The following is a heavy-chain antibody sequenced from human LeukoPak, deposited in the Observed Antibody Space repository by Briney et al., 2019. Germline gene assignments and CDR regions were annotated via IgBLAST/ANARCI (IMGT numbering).Heavy chain of an antibody. Sequence: PSETLSLTCSVSSGSITTYYWNWIRQAPGKEPEWIGYIHHSGSANYNPSLKSRVTLSIDTSKDQFFLRLTSVTAADTAVYYCARLGVPESCDFDSWGQGTLVTVSS. V-gene: IGHV4-59*08. CDR3: ARLGVPESCDFDS. CDR1: SGSITTYY. D-gene: IGHD2-2*01. CDR2: IHHSGSA. J-gene: IGHJ4*02.